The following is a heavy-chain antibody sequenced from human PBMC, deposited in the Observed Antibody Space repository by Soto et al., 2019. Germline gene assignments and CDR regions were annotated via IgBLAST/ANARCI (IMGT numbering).Heavy chain of an antibody. J-gene: IGHJ4*02. CDR3: ASGRYDCWSPYYLDS. V-gene: IGHV3-9*01. CDR2: ITWNSRVL. CDR1: GLNFDDFA. Sequence: PGGSLRLSCVGTGLNFDDFAMHWVRQAPGKGLEWVSGITWNSRVLAYADSVKGRFTISRDNARNSLYLQMDSLRDEDTALYYCASGRYDCWSPYYLDSWGQGTLVTVSS. D-gene: IGHD3-3*01.